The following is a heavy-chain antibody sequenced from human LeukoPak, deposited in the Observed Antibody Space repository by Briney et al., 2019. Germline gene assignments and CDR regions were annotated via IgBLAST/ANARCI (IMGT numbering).Heavy chain of an antibody. CDR3: ARDSGRYGYYMDV. CDR2: ISGSSDDI. J-gene: IGHJ6*04. Sequence: PGGSLRLSCAASGFTFSSYWMHWVRQAPGKGLVWVADISGSSDDIHYADSVTGRFTISRDNAKNSVYLQMNSLRVEGTAVYYCARDSGRYGYYMDVWGKGTTVTVSS. CDR1: GFTFSSYW. V-gene: IGHV3-48*01. D-gene: IGHD1-26*01.